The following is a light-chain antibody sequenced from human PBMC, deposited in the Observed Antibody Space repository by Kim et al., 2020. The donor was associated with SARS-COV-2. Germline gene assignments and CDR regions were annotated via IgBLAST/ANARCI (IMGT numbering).Light chain of an antibody. J-gene: IGLJ2*01. Sequence: GHTVSSSCTRTRGNIADNYVQWYQQRPGSAPTIVIYEDSERPSGVPNRFSGSIDTSSSSASLTISGLKTEDEADYYCQSYDISNVIFGGGTQLTVL. CDR2: EDS. V-gene: IGLV6-57*03. CDR3: QSYDISNVI. CDR1: RGNIADNY.